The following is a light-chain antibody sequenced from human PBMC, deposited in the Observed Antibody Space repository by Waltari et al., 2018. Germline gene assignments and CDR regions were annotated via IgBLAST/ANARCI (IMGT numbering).Light chain of an antibody. CDR1: QSVSTN. Sequence: EVVMTQSPATLSLSPGERATLSCRASQSVSTNLAWYQQKPGQAPRLLIYSASTRATGSPARFSGSGSGTEFTLTISSLQSEDFAVYYCQQYNNWPPEGTFGPGTKVDLK. V-gene: IGKV3-15*01. CDR3: QQYNNWPPEGT. J-gene: IGKJ3*01. CDR2: SAS.